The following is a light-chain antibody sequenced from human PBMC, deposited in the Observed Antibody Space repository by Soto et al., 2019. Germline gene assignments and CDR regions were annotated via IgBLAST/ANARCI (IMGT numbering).Light chain of an antibody. CDR2: EVS. CDR1: SSDVGGYDY. V-gene: IGLV2-14*01. CDR3: SSYTSRNLWV. J-gene: IGLJ3*02. Sequence: QSVLTQPASVSGSPGQSITISCTGTSSDVGGYDYVSWYQQHPGKVPKFLIYEVSNRPSGVSNRFSGSKSGNTASLTISGLQAEDEADYYCSSYTSRNLWVFGGGTKLTVL.